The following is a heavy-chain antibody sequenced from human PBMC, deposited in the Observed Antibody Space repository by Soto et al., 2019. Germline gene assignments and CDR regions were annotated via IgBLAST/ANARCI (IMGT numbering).Heavy chain of an antibody. CDR2: IYWDNDK. CDR3: PHNSGPGEWSGNYGDYYFNS. D-gene: IGHD4-17*01. Sequence: QITLKESGPTLVSPTQTLTLTCTFSGFSLTTGGMAVGWIRQPPGKALEWLALIYWDNDKQYSPSLRSRLTITKDTSINQVVLTMTNVGAMDTGTYYCPHNSGPGEWSGNYGDYYFNSWGQGILVTVSS. V-gene: IGHV2-5*02. J-gene: IGHJ4*02. CDR1: GFSLTTGGMA.